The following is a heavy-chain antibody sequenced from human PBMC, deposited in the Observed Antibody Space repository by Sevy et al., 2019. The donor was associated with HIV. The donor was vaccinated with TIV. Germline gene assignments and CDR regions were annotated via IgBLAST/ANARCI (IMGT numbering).Heavy chain of an antibody. D-gene: IGHD3-16*01. V-gene: IGHV3-23*01. CDR3: AGGGCSRPYDY. Sequence: GGSLRLSCAASGFAFYEYSMSWIRQAPGKGLEWVATLSFGCGKINYADSVKGRFTISRDNSKNSFYLQMDNLRDEDTALYSSAGGGCSRPYDYWGQGTRVTVSS. J-gene: IGHJ4*02. CDR1: GFAFYEYS. CDR2: LSFGCGKI.